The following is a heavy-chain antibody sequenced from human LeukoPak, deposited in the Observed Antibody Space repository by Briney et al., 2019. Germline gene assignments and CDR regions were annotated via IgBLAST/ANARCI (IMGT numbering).Heavy chain of an antibody. CDR1: GFTFSNYW. D-gene: IGHD2-2*01. J-gene: IGHJ5*02. CDR3: ARGGAPYCSSTSCYEDRFDP. V-gene: IGHV3-7*05. Sequence: GGSLRLSCAASGFTFSNYWMSWVRQAPGKGLEWVANIKQDGSEKYYVDSVKGRFSISRDNAKNSLYLQMISLRAEDTAVYYCARGGAPYCSSTSCYEDRFDPWGQGTLVTVSS. CDR2: IKQDGSEK.